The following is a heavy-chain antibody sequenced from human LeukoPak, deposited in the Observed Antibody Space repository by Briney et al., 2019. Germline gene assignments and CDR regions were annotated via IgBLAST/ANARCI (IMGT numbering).Heavy chain of an antibody. V-gene: IGHV1-2*02. CDR2: INPNSGGT. Sequence: ASVKVSCKASGYTFTGYYMHWVRQAPGQGLEWMGWINPNSGGTNYAQKFQGRVTMTRDTSISTAYMELSRLRSDDTAVYYCARVRYSDSSVLTRKRSYYFDYWGQGTLVTVSS. CDR3: ARVRYSDSSVLTRKRSYYFDY. CDR1: GYTFTGYY. D-gene: IGHD3-22*01. J-gene: IGHJ4*02.